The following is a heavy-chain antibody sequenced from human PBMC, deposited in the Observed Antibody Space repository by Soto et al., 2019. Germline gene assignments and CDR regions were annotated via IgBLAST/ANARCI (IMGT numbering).Heavy chain of an antibody. D-gene: IGHD6-13*01. V-gene: IGHV3-23*01. Sequence: PGGSLRLSSAASGFTFSSYAMSWVRQAPGKGLEWVSAISGSGGSTYYADSVKGRFTISRDNSKNTLYLQMNSLRAEDTAVYYCAKMYSSSWYYFDYWGQGTLVTVSS. CDR3: AKMYSSSWYYFDY. J-gene: IGHJ4*02. CDR2: ISGSGGST. CDR1: GFTFSSYA.